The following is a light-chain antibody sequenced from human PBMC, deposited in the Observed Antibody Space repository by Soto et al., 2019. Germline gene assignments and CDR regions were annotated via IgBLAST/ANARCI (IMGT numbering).Light chain of an antibody. CDR2: GAS. CDR3: QQYNNWPPWT. J-gene: IGKJ1*01. V-gene: IGKV3-15*01. CDR1: QSVSSS. Sequence: EIVMIQCPPTLSESPGERATLSCRASQSVSSSLAWYQQKPGQAPRLLIYGASTRATGIPARFSGSGSGTEFTLTISSLQSEDFAVYYCQQYNNWPPWTFGQGTKVDIK.